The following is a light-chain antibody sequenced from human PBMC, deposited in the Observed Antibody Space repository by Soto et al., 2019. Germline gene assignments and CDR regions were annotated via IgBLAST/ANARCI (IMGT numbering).Light chain of an antibody. V-gene: IGKV3-15*01. Sequence: IVMTQSPATLSVSPGERATLSCRASQNVNSNLAWYQQKPGQPPRLLFYGASTRATGIPGRFSGSGSGTEFTLTISSLQSEDFAIYYCQQYDDWPFSFGPGTKVDVK. CDR1: QNVNSN. CDR3: QQYDDWPFS. CDR2: GAS. J-gene: IGKJ3*01.